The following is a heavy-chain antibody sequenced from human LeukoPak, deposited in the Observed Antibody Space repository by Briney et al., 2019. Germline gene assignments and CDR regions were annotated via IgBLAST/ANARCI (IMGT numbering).Heavy chain of an antibody. CDR3: ARLNNWGFHGRSYFDY. V-gene: IGHV4-59*08. CDR2: IYYSGST. Sequence: SETLSLTCTVSGGSISSYYWSWIRQPPGKGLEWIGYIYYSGSTNYNPSLKSRVTISVDTSKNQFSLKLSSVTAADTAVYYCARLNNWGFHGRSYFDYWGQGTLVTVSS. J-gene: IGHJ4*02. D-gene: IGHD7-27*01. CDR1: GGSISSYY.